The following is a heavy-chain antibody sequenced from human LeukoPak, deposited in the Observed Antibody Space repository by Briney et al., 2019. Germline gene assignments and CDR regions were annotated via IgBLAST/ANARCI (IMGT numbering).Heavy chain of an antibody. CDR1: GGSISSYY. CDR3: AADCSSTSCKDGAFDY. D-gene: IGHD2-2*01. CDR2: IYYSGST. Sequence: SETLSLTCTVSGGSISSYYWSWIRQPPGKGLEWIGYIYYSGSTNYNPSLKSRVTISVDTSKNQFSLKLSSVTAADTAVYYCAADCSSTSCKDGAFDYWGQGTLVTVSS. J-gene: IGHJ4*02. V-gene: IGHV4-59*08.